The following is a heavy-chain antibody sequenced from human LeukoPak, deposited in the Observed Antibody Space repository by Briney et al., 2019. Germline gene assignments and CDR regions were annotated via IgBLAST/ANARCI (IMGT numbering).Heavy chain of an antibody. Sequence: SQTLSLTCAISGDSLSSNSAAWNWIRQSPSRGLEWLGRTYYRSKWYNDYAVYVKSRITINPDTSKNQFSLQLNSVTPEDTAVYYCARDLYFYGSGSYYKPLDYWGQGTLVTVSS. CDR3: ARDLYFYGSGSYYKPLDY. V-gene: IGHV6-1*01. J-gene: IGHJ4*02. CDR2: TYYRSKWYN. D-gene: IGHD3-10*01. CDR1: GDSLSSNSAA.